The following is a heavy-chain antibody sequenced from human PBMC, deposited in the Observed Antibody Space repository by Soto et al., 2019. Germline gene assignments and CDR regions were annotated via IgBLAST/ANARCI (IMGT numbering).Heavy chain of an antibody. D-gene: IGHD1-26*01. V-gene: IGHV3-23*01. Sequence: GSLRLSCAASGFTFTSYAIDWVRQAPGKGLEWISAISGSGDNAYYADSVRGHFTISRDNSKNTVYLQMSTLRAEDTAVYYCARSRRSWPYYFDYWGQGALVTVSS. CDR3: ARSRRSWPYYFDY. CDR1: GFTFTSYA. J-gene: IGHJ4*02. CDR2: ISGSGDNA.